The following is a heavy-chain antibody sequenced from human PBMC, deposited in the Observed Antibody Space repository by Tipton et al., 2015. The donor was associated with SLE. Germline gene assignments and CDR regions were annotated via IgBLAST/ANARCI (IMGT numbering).Heavy chain of an antibody. CDR1: GESFSGYL. V-gene: IGHV4-34*01. CDR2: IDHGGST. CDR3: ARGPPMDV. J-gene: IGHJ6*03. Sequence: TLSLTCTVYGESFSGYLWTWIRQSPGKGLEWIGEIDHGGSTNYRPSLESRVTISLDTSRNQFSLELTSVTAADTAVYFCARGPPMDVWGTGATVTVS.